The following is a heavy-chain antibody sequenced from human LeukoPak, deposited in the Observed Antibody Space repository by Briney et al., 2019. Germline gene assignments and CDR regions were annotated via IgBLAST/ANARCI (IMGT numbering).Heavy chain of an antibody. Sequence: GGSLRLSCAASGFTFSSYVMHWVRQAPGKGLEGVAFIRYDGSNKYYADSVKGRFTISRDNSKNTLYLQMNSLRAEDTAVYYCAKDGSFFYYYMDVWGKGTTVTVSS. D-gene: IGHD3-3*01. CDR2: IRYDGSNK. CDR1: GFTFSSYV. J-gene: IGHJ6*03. CDR3: AKDGSFFYYYMDV. V-gene: IGHV3-30*02.